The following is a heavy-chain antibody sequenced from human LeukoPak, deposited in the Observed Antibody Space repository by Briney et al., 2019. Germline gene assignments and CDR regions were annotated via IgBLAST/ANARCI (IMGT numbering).Heavy chain of an antibody. D-gene: IGHD1-1*01. V-gene: IGHV4-59*05. CDR2: IYYSGST. CDR3: ASLGNWRRYYFDY. Sequence: PSETLSLTCTVSGGSISSYYWSWIRQPAGKGLEWIGRIYYSGSTYYNPSLKSRVTISVDTSKNQFSLKLSSVTAADTAVYYCASLGNWRRYYFDYWGQGTLVTASS. CDR1: GGSISSYY. J-gene: IGHJ4*02.